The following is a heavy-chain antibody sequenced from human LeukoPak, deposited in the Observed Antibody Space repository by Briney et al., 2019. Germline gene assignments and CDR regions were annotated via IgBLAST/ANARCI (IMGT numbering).Heavy chain of an antibody. V-gene: IGHV4-39*07. CDR1: GSSISSSSYY. CDR2: IYYSGST. Sequence: SETLSLTCTVSGSSISSSSYYWGWIRQPPGKGLEWIGSIYYSGSTYYNPPLKSRVTISVDTSKNQFSLKLSSVTAADTAVYYCAYGSGKHYYGMDVWGQGTTVTVSS. CDR3: AYGSGKHYYGMDV. D-gene: IGHD3-10*01. J-gene: IGHJ6*02.